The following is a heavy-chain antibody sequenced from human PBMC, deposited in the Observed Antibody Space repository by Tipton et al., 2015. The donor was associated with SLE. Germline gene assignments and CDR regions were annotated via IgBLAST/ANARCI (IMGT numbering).Heavy chain of an antibody. CDR1: GFTFSDDY. V-gene: IGHV3-11*04. CDR3: ARHSQGQIAVGDFDS. CDR2: ISSSGSSI. Sequence: GSLRLSCVASGFTFSDDYMSWIRQAPGKGLEWISYISSSGSSIYYADSVKGRFTISRDNAKISLYLQMNSLRVEDTAVYYCARHSQGQIAVGDFDSWGQGTLVTVSS. J-gene: IGHJ4*02. D-gene: IGHD2-2*01.